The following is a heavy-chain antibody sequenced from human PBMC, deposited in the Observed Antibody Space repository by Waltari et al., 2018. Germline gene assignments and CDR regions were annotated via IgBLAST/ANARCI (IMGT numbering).Heavy chain of an antibody. D-gene: IGHD3-3*01. CDR3: ARGKTYYDFWSGRYYYYGMDV. Sequence: QVQLQESGPGLVKPSQTLSLTCTVSGGSISSGDCYWSLIRQPPGTGLEWIGYIYYSGSTYYNPSLKSRVTISVDTSKNQFSLKLSSVTAADTAVYYCARGKTYYDFWSGRYYYYGMDVWGQGTTVTVSS. CDR1: GGSISSGDCY. V-gene: IGHV4-30-4*08. CDR2: IYYSGST. J-gene: IGHJ6*02.